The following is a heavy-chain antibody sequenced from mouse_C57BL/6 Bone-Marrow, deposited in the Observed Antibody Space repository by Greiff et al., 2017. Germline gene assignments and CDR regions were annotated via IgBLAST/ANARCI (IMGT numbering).Heavy chain of an antibody. J-gene: IGHJ2*01. Sequence: VQLKESGAELVKPGASVKLSCTASGFNIKDYYIHWVKQRTEQGLEWIGRIDPEDGETKYAPKFQDKAPITADTSSTTADLQLSSLTSEDTAVYYCTRSLIYYGTNYWGQGTTLTDSS. D-gene: IGHD1-1*01. CDR2: IDPEDGET. CDR3: TRSLIYYGTNY. V-gene: IGHV14-2*01. CDR1: GFNIKDYY.